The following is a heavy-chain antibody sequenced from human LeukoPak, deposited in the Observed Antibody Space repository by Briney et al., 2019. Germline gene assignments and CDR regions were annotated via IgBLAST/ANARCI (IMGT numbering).Heavy chain of an antibody. J-gene: IGHJ4*02. V-gene: IGHV3-7*01. D-gene: IGHD2-21*01. Sequence: GGSLRLSCAASGFTFSSYGMHWVRQAPGKGLEWVALIKEGEDEEYYVDSVKGRFTISRDNAKNSVYLQMNSLRAEDTAMYYCANGRGEGWGQGTLVTVSS. CDR1: GFTFSSYG. CDR2: IKEGEDEE. CDR3: ANGRGEG.